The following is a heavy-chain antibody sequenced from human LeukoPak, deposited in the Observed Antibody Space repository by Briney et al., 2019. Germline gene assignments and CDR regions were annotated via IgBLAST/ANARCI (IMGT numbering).Heavy chain of an antibody. J-gene: IGHJ5*02. D-gene: IGHD6-13*01. CDR3: ARDAYSSSEVDWSDP. V-gene: IGHV4-59*01. CDR2: IYYTGST. Sequence: PSETLSLTCIVSGGSISSYYWSWIRQPPGKGLEWIGYIYYTGSTNYNPSLKSRVTISVDTSKNQFSLKLSSVTAADMAVYYCARDAYSSSEVDWSDPWGQGTLVTVSS. CDR1: GGSISSYY.